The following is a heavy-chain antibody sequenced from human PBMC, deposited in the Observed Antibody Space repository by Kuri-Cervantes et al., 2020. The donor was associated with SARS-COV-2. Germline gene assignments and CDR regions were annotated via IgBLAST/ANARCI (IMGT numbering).Heavy chain of an antibody. J-gene: IGHJ6*02. V-gene: IGHV1-46*01. CDR1: GYTLTELS. Sequence: ASVKVSCKVSGYTLTELSMHWVRQAPGKGLEWMGIINPSGGSTSYAQKFQGRVTMTRDTSTSTVYMELSSLRSEDTAVYYCAREVSYGDDTPAYYYGMDVWGQGTTVTVSS. D-gene: IGHD4-17*01. CDR2: INPSGGST. CDR3: AREVSYGDDTPAYYYGMDV.